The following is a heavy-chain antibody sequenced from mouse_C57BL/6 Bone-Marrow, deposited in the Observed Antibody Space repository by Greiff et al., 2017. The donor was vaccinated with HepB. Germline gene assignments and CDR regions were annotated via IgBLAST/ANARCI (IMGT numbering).Heavy chain of an antibody. CDR3: ARDYYYGRRFAY. CDR2: IYPRSGNT. J-gene: IGHJ3*01. CDR1: GYTFTSYG. D-gene: IGHD1-1*01. V-gene: IGHV1-81*01. Sequence: QVQLKQSGAELARPGASVKLSCKASGYTFTSYGISWVKQRTGQGLEWIGEIYPRSGNTYYNEKFKGKATLTADKSSSTAYMELRSLTSEDSAVYFCARDYYYGRRFAYWGQGTLVTVSA.